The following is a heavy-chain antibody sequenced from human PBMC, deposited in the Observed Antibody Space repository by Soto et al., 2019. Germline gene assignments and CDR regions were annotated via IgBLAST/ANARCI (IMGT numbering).Heavy chain of an antibody. D-gene: IGHD3-22*01. Sequence: QVQLSQFGAEVKKPGASVKVSCKASGYSFTNFHIHWGRQAPGQGLEWMGMIDPSGGITRDAQRLQGRITMTRDASTSTVYMELRSLTSEDTAVYYCEKDVIGHDNYETIGYYFDHWGQGTLVTVSS. CDR3: EKDVIGHDNYETIGYYFDH. CDR1: GYSFTNFH. V-gene: IGHV1-46*01. CDR2: IDPSGGIT. J-gene: IGHJ4*02.